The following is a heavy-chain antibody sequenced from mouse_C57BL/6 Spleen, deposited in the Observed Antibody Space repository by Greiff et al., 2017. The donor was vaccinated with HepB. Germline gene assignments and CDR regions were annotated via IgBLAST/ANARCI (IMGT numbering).Heavy chain of an antibody. CDR1: GYAFSSYW. CDR2: IYPGDGDT. V-gene: IGHV1-80*01. D-gene: IGHD1-1*01. CDR3: ASSYYFGSSYWYCDV. J-gene: IGHJ1*03. Sequence: VQLQQSGAELVKPGASVKISCKASGYAFSSYWMNWVKQRPGKGLEWIGQIYPGDGDTNYNGKFKGKATLTADKSSSTAYMQLSSLTSEDAAVYFCASSYYFGSSYWYCDVWGTGTTVTVAS.